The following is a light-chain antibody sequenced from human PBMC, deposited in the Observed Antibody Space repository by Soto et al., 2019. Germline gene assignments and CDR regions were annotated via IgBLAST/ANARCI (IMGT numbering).Light chain of an antibody. CDR2: EVT. Sequence: QSALTQPPSASGSPGQSVTISCTGTSSDVGDYKYVSWYQQYPGKAPKLMIYEVTKRPSGVPYRFSGSKSGNTASLTVSGLQAEDEADYYCTSYVGNDIWVFGGGTKLTVL. CDR1: SSDVGDYKY. J-gene: IGLJ3*02. CDR3: TSYVGNDIWV. V-gene: IGLV2-8*01.